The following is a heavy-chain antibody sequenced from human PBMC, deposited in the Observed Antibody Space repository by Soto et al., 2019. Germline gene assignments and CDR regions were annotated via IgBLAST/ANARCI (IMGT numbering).Heavy chain of an antibody. Sequence: QEQLQESGPGLVKPSQTLSLTCTVSGGSISSGGTGSYWTWIRQLPGKGLEWIGYIYYTGNTYYNPSLKSRPTISIDTSENQFSLKLTSVTAADTVVYFCASGHDAYKVRYWGQGTLVTVSS. D-gene: IGHD1-1*01. CDR2: IYYTGNT. CDR1: GGSISSGGTGSY. J-gene: IGHJ4*02. V-gene: IGHV4-31*03. CDR3: ASGHDAYKVRY.